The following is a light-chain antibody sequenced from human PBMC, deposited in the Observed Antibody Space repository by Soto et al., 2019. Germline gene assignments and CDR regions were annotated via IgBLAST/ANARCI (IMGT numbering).Light chain of an antibody. CDR2: GAF. V-gene: IGKV3-15*01. CDR3: QQYSNWPKT. Sequence: EIVMTQSPGTLSLSPGERATLSCRASENVRTFVDWYQQKPGQAPRLLIFGAFTRAAGVPARFSGSGSGTEFTLTISSLQSEDSAVYFCQQYSNWPKTFGQGTKVDI. J-gene: IGKJ1*01. CDR1: ENVRTF.